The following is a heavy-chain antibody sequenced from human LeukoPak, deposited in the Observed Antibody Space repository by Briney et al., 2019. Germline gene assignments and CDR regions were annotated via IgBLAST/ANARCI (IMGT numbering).Heavy chain of an antibody. Sequence: SETLSLTCTVSGGSISSRTYYWGWIRQPPGKGLEWIGTIYYSGTTYYNPSLKSRVTISLDTSKNQFSLKLSTVTAADTAIYYCARDFSSSSTVYYYYYMDVWGKGTTVTVSS. V-gene: IGHV4-39*07. CDR2: IYYSGTT. D-gene: IGHD6-6*01. CDR1: GGSISSRTYY. J-gene: IGHJ6*03. CDR3: ARDFSSSSTVYYYYYMDV.